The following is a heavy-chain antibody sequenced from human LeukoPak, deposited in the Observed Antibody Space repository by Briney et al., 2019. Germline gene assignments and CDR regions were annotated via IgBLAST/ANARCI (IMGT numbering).Heavy chain of an antibody. CDR3: AKNPHYYDSSGYYYLSWFDP. V-gene: IGHV3-23*01. CDR2: ISGSGGST. D-gene: IGHD3-22*01. Sequence: GGSLRLSCAASGFTFSSYAMSWVRQAPGKGLEWVSAISGSGGSTYYADSVKGRFTISRDNSKNTMYMQMNSLRAEDTAVYYCAKNPHYYDSSGYYYLSWFDPWGQGTLVTVSS. J-gene: IGHJ5*02. CDR1: GFTFSSYA.